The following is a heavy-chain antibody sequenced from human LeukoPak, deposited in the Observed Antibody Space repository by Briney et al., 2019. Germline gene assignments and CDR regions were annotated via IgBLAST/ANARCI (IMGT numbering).Heavy chain of an antibody. D-gene: IGHD4-11*01. Sequence: RGSLRLSCAASGFTFTNDAMSWVRRGPGGGQDWVSSISGSGGSTYYAGSVKGRFTISRDNSKNTLYLQMNSLRAEDTAVYYCANTIGPSNYEYYYWGQGTLVTVSS. J-gene: IGHJ4*02. CDR2: ISGSGGST. CDR1: GFTFTNDA. V-gene: IGHV3-23*01. CDR3: ANTIGPSNYEYYY.